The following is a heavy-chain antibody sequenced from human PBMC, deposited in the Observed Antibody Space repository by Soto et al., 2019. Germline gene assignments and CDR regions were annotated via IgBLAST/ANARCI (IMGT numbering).Heavy chain of an antibody. D-gene: IGHD2-2*01. Sequence: SWIGCRQPLGKKKEWIGEINHSGSTNYNPSLKSRVTISVDTSKNQFSLKLSSVTAAETAVYYCARCELVGRRGAVYYYYGMEVWGQARTGT. CDR2: INHSGST. J-gene: IGHJ6*02. V-gene: IGHV4-34*01. CDR3: ARCELVGRRGAVYYYYGMEV. CDR1: S.